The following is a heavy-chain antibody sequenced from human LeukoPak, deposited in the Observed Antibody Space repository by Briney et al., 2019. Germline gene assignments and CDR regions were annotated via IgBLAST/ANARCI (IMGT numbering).Heavy chain of an antibody. V-gene: IGHV3-21*01. Sequence: GGSLRLSCAASGFTLSTSNTHRVRQAPGKGLEWVSSITSSSTYYADSVKGRFTISRDNARNSLYLQMNSLRAEDTALYYCARERVTTTAFDIWGQGTMVTVSS. CDR1: GFTLSTSN. D-gene: IGHD5-12*01. J-gene: IGHJ3*02. CDR3: ARERVTTTAFDI. CDR2: ITSSSTY.